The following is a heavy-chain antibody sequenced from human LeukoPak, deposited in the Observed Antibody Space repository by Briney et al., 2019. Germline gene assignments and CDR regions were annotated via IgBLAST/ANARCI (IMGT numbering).Heavy chain of an antibody. CDR3: ARLPIGDYYFDY. J-gene: IGHJ4*02. CDR1: GGSISSSSYY. CDR2: IYYSGST. D-gene: IGHD4-17*01. Sequence: SETLSLTCTVSGGSISSSSYYWGWIRQPPGKGLEWTGSIYYSGSTYYNPSLKSRVTISVDTSKNQFSLKLSSVTAADTAVYYCARLPIGDYYFDYWGQGTLVTVSS. V-gene: IGHV4-39*01.